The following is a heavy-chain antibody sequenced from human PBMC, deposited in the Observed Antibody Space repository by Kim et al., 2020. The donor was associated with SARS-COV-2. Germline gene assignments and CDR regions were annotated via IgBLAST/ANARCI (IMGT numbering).Heavy chain of an antibody. CDR3: ARGKYDILTGSEPFDY. CDR2: INHSGST. J-gene: IGHJ4*02. CDR1: GGSFSGYY. Sequence: SETLSLTCAVYGGSFSGYYWSWIRQPPGKGLEWIGEINHSGSTNYNPSLKSRVTISVDTSKNQFSLKLSSVTAADTAVYYCARGKYDILTGSEPFDYWGQGTLVTVSS. V-gene: IGHV4-34*01. D-gene: IGHD3-9*01.